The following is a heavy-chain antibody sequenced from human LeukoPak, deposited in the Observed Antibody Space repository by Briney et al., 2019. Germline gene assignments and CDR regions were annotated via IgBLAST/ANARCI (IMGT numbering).Heavy chain of an antibody. CDR2: INPNSGVT. CDR3: TIPQGTVLRPFGMDV. CDR1: GYTFTGYY. D-gene: IGHD5/OR15-5a*01. V-gene: IGHV1-2*02. J-gene: IGHJ6*02. Sequence: ASLKVSCKASGYTFTGYYIHWVRQAPGQGLEWRGGINPNSGVTNYAQKFQGRVTMTRATSISTAYMALSRLRSDDTAVYYCTIPQGTVLRPFGMDVWGQGTTVTVSS.